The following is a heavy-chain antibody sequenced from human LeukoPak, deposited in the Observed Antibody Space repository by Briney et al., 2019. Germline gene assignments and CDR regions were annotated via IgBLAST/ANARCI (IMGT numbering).Heavy chain of an antibody. CDR2: IYPGDSDT. Sequence: GESLKISCKASGYSFTNYWIAWVRQMPGKGLEWMGIIYPGDSDTRYSPSFQGQVTISADKSISTAYLQWSSLKASDTAMYYCARRATVTTNDAFDIWGQGTMVTVSS. J-gene: IGHJ3*02. CDR3: ARRATVTTNDAFDI. D-gene: IGHD4-17*01. CDR1: GYSFTNYW. V-gene: IGHV5-51*01.